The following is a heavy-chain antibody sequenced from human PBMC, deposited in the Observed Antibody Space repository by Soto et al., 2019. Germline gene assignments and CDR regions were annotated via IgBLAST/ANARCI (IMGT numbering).Heavy chain of an antibody. CDR3: ARGGARRPGYFDS. CDR1: GGSISGDYY. Sequence: QVRLHESGPGLVKPSQTLSLTCSVSGGSISGDYYWRWIRQSPEKGLEWIGYIYYSGSSYSNPALQSRLTMSLDTSKNQFSLKLRSVTAADTAVYYCARGGARRPGYFDSWSQGALVAVSS. J-gene: IGHJ4*02. CDR2: IYYSGSS. V-gene: IGHV4-30-4*01. D-gene: IGHD3-16*01.